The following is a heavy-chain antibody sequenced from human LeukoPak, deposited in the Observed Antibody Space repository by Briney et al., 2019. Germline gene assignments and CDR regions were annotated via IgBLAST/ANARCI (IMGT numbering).Heavy chain of an antibody. CDR3: AREDSSTNY. CDR1: GFTFSSYA. Sequence: GGSLRLSCAASGFTFSSYAMHWVRQAPGKGLEWVAVISYDGSNKYYADSVKGRFTISRDNSKNTLYLQMNSLRAEDTAVYYCAREDSSTNYWGQGTPVTVSS. CDR2: ISYDGSNK. V-gene: IGHV3-30-3*01. J-gene: IGHJ4*02. D-gene: IGHD6-19*01.